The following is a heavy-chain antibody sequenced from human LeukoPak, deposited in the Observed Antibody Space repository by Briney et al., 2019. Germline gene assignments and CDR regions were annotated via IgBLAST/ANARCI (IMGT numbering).Heavy chain of an antibody. J-gene: IGHJ6*02. CDR3: AKDMTSGKQLGRWVVLYGMDV. CDR1: GFIFDDNT. D-gene: IGHD6-6*01. CDR2: ISWNGGST. V-gene: IGHV3-43*01. Sequence: GGSLRLSCVVSGFIFDDNTMHWVRHAPGKGLEWVSLISWNGGSTHYADSVKGRFTISRDNSKNSLFLQMNSLTIEDTALYYCAKDMTSGKQLGRWVVLYGMDVWGQGTRVIVSS.